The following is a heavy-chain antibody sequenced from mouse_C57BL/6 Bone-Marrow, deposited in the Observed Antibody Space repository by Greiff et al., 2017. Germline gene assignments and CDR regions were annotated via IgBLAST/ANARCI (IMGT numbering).Heavy chain of an antibody. Sequence: VQLQESGAELVKPGASVKISCKASGNAFSSYWMNWVKQRPGKGLEWIGQIYPGDGDTNYNGKFKGKATLTADKSSSTAYMQLSSLTSEDSAVYFCARCGYHYAMDYWGQGTSVTVSS. CDR2: IYPGDGDT. J-gene: IGHJ4*01. CDR1: GNAFSSYW. V-gene: IGHV1-80*01. D-gene: IGHD2-2*01. CDR3: ARCGYHYAMDY.